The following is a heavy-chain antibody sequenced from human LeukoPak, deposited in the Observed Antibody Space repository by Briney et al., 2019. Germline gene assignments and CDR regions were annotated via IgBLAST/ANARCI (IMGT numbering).Heavy chain of an antibody. CDR3: ARGGLYGYDVFDY. CDR2: ISGGCRTM. D-gene: IGHD5-12*01. Sequence: GGSLRLSCAASGFTFSSYEMNWVRQAPGKGLEWVSYISGGCRTMSYADSVKGRFTISRDNAKNSLYLQMNSLRVEDTAVYHCARGGLYGYDVFDYWGQGTLVTVSS. CDR1: GFTFSSYE. V-gene: IGHV3-48*03. J-gene: IGHJ4*02.